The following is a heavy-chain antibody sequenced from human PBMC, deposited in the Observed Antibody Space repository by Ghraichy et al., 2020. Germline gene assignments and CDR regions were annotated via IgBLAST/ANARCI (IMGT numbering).Heavy chain of an antibody. D-gene: IGHD3-10*01. CDR2: IKSKTDGGTT. J-gene: IGHJ4*02. CDR1: GFTFSNAW. V-gene: IGHV3-15*01. Sequence: GGSLRLSCAASGFTFSNAWMSWVRQAPGKGLEWVGRIKSKTDGGTTDYAAPVKGRFTISRDDSKNTRYLQMNSLKTEDTAVYYCTTGVWFGEPNDYWGQGTLVTVSA. CDR3: TTGVWFGEPNDY.